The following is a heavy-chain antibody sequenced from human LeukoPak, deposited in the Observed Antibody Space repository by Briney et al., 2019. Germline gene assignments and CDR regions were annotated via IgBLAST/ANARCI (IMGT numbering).Heavy chain of an antibody. CDR2: ISYDGSNK. D-gene: IGHD3-9*01. CDR3: AKDSELRYFDWLLAHTNFDY. J-gene: IGHJ4*02. Sequence: QTGGSLRLSCAASGFTFSSYAMHWVRQAPGKGLEWVAVISYDGSNKYYADSVKGRFTISRDNSKNTLYLQMNSLRAEDTAVYYCAKDSELRYFDWLLAHTNFDYWGQGTLVTVSS. V-gene: IGHV3-30-3*01. CDR1: GFTFSSYA.